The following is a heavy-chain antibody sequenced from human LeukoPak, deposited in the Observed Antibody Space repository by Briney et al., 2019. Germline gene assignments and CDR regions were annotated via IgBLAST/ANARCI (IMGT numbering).Heavy chain of an antibody. CDR2: IRFDGSNK. V-gene: IGHV3-30*02. Sequence: GGSLRLSCGASGFTFSSFGMHWVRQAPGKGLEWVAFIRFDGSNKYYADSVKGRFTISRDNSKNTLYLQMNSLRAEDTAVYYCAKGSGDSSGWFQLFDYWGQGTLVTVSS. J-gene: IGHJ4*02. CDR1: GFTFSSFG. CDR3: AKGSGDSSGWFQLFDY. D-gene: IGHD6-19*01.